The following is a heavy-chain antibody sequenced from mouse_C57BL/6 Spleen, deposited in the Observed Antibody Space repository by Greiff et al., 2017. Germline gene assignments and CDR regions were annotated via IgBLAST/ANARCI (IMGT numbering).Heavy chain of an antibody. CDR2: ISYDGSN. D-gene: IGHD3-1*01. CDR1: GYSITSGYY. Sequence: DVKLQESGPGLVKPSQSLSLTCSVTGYSITSGYYWNWIRQFPGNKLEWMGYISYDGSNNYNPSLKNRISITRDTSKNQFFLKLNSVTTEDTATYYCARAGRPGWYFDVWGTGTTVTVSS. J-gene: IGHJ1*03. V-gene: IGHV3-6*01. CDR3: ARAGRPGWYFDV.